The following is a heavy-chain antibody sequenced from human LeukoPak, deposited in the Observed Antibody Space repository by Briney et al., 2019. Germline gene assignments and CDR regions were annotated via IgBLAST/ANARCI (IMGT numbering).Heavy chain of an antibody. CDR1: GGSFSGYY. CDR3: ARGSSSTIPYNWFDP. V-gene: IGHV4-34*01. CDR2: INHSGST. D-gene: IGHD2-2*01. J-gene: IGHJ5*02. Sequence: PSETLCLTCAVYGGSFSGYYWSWIRQPPGKGLERIGEINHSGSTNYNPSLKSRVTISVDTSKNQFSLKLSSVTAADTAVYYCARGSSSTIPYNWFDPWGQGTLVTVSS.